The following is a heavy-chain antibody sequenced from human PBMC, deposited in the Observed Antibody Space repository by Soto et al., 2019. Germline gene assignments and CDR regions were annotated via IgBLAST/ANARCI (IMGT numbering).Heavy chain of an antibody. CDR3: ARDRTHYYDSSGWGYYYGLAV. D-gene: IGHD3-22*01. CDR1: GYTFTSYA. J-gene: IGHJ6*02. CDR2: INAGNGNT. V-gene: IGHV1-3*01. Sequence: ASVKVSCKASGYTFTSYAMHWVRQAPGQRLEWMGWINAGNGNTKYSQKFQGRVTITRDTSASTAYMELSSLRSEDTAVYYCARDRTHYYDSSGWGYYYGLAVWGQGTTVTVSS.